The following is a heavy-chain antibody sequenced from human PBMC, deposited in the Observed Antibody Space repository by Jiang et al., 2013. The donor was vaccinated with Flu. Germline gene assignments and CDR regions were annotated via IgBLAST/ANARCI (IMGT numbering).Heavy chain of an antibody. CDR2: IDPSDSYT. D-gene: IGHD6-13*01. CDR1: GYSFTSYW. CDR3: ARQKIVAAAGTVNWFDP. Sequence: GAEVKKPGESLRISCKGSGYSFTSYWISWVRQMPGKGLEWMGRIDPSDSYTNYSPSFQGHVTISADKSISTAYLQWSSLKASDTAMYYCARQKIVAAAGTVNWFDPWGQGTLVTVSS. V-gene: IGHV5-10-1*01. J-gene: IGHJ5*02.